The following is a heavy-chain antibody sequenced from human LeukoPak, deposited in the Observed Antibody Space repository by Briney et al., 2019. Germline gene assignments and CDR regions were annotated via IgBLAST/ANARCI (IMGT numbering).Heavy chain of an antibody. D-gene: IGHD3-10*01. Sequence: GGSLRLSCAASALTFSDYSMNWVRQARGKGLEWISYVSSNGSTMYYAASVKGRFTIYRDSAKNSLYLHMNGLRAEATAIYSCARGPKTSFDYWGQGTLVTVSS. CDR3: ARGPKTSFDY. V-gene: IGHV3-48*01. CDR2: VSSNGSTM. J-gene: IGHJ4*02. CDR1: ALTFSDYS.